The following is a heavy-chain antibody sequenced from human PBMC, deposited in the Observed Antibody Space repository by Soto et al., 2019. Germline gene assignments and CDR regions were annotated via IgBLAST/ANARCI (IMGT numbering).Heavy chain of an antibody. CDR1: GFTFDDYA. D-gene: IGHD6-19*01. CDR2: ISWNSGRI. J-gene: IGHJ4*02. CDR3: AREAIAVAGRAYFDY. Sequence: GGSLRLSCAASGFTFDDYAMYWVRQVPGKGLEWVSGISWNSGRIGYADSVKGRFTISRDNAKNSLYLQMNSLRAEDTAVYYCAREAIAVAGRAYFDYWGQGTLVTVSS. V-gene: IGHV3-9*01.